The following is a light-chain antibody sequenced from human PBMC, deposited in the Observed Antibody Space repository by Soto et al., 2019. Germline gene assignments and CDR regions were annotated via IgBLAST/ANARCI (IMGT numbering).Light chain of an antibody. J-gene: IGLJ2*01. Sequence: QSALTQPASVSGSPGQSITISCTGTSGDIGSYNLLFWYQQHAGKAPKLMIYEDTKRPSGVPDRFSGSKSGNTASLTVSGLQVEDEADYYCSSFEASNNLLFGGGTKLTVL. CDR1: SGDIGSYNL. V-gene: IGLV2-8*01. CDR3: SSFEASNNLL. CDR2: EDT.